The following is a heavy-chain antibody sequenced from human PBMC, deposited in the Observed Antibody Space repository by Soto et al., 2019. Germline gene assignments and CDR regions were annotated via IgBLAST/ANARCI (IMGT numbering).Heavy chain of an antibody. Sequence: EVQLVESGGGLVQPGGSLRLSCAASGFTFSSYSMNWVRQAPGKGLEWLSYISSSSTTIYYADSMKGRFTISRDNAKNSLYLQMNSLRVEDTAVYYCARNQGMAPTPRTFNIWGQGTMVTVSS. V-gene: IGHV3-48*01. CDR1: GFTFSSYS. CDR3: ARNQGMAPTPRTFNI. D-gene: IGHD2-15*01. J-gene: IGHJ3*02. CDR2: ISSSSTTI.